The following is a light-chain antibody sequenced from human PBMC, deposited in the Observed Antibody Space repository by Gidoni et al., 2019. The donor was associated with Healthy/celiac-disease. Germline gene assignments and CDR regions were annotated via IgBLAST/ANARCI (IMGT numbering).Light chain of an antibody. V-gene: IGKV3-11*01. CDR2: DSS. J-gene: IGKJ2*01. Sequence: EIVLTQSPATLSLYPGERATLSCRASQSVSSYLAWYQQKPGQAPRLLIYDSSNRATGIPAMFSGSGSGTDFTLTISRLEPEDFAVYYCQQRSTWPTFGQGTKLEIK. CDR1: QSVSSY. CDR3: QQRSTWPT.